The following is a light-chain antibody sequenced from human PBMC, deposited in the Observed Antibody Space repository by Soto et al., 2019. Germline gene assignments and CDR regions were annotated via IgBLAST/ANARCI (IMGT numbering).Light chain of an antibody. Sequence: DIQMTQSPSTLSASVGDRVVITCRASQNINKWLAWYQQKPGKAPKFLIYDASTLETGVPSRFSGSGSGTEFTLTISSLQPDDFATFYCQQYDPFPRTFGQGTKVDIK. CDR1: QNINKW. J-gene: IGKJ1*01. CDR3: QQYDPFPRT. V-gene: IGKV1-5*01. CDR2: DAS.